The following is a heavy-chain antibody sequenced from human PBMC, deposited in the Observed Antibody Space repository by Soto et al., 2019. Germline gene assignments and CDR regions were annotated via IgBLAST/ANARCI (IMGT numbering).Heavy chain of an antibody. CDR3: ASGYCSGGSWPLYYYGMDV. J-gene: IGHJ6*04. CDR2: INSDGSST. D-gene: IGHD2-15*01. Sequence: GGSLRLSCAASGFTFSSYWMHWVRQAPGKGLVWVSRINSDGSSTSYADSVKGRFTISRDNAKNTLYLQMNSLRAEDTAVYYCASGYCSGGSWPLYYYGMDVRGKGSSVSLSS. CDR1: GFTFSSYW. V-gene: IGHV3-74*01.